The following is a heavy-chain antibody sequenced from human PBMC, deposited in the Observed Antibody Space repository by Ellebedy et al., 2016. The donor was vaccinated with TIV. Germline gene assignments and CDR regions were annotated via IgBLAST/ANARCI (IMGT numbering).Heavy chain of an antibody. CDR3: TRHGPPLFDY. Sequence: GGSLRLXXAASGFTFSGSAMHWVRQASGKGLEWVGRIRSKANSYATAYAASVKGRFTISRDDSKNTAYLQMNSLKTEDTAVYYCTRHGPPLFDYWGQGTLVTVSS. J-gene: IGHJ4*02. CDR1: GFTFSGSA. V-gene: IGHV3-73*01. CDR2: IRSKANSYAT.